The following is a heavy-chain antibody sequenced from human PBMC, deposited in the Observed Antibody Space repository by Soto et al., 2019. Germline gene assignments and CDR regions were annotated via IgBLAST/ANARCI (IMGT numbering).Heavy chain of an antibody. Sequence: EVQLVESGGGLVKPGGSLRLSCAASGLTFSIYTINWVRQAPGKGLEWVSSISSSSSYIYYADSVKGRFTISRDNAMNSLYLQMNSLRAEDTAVYCCARERGSGYFDYWGQGTLVTVSS. CDR1: GLTFSIYT. V-gene: IGHV3-21*01. CDR2: ISSSSSYI. CDR3: ARERGSGYFDY. D-gene: IGHD3-16*01. J-gene: IGHJ4*02.